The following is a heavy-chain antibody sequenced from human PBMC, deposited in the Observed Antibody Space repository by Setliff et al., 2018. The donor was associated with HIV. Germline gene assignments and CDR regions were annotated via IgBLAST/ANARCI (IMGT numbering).Heavy chain of an antibody. CDR3: ARDIPHDYTFWSGSTRFDP. Sequence: SVKVSCKVSGGTFRKYSMNWIRQAPGQGLEWMGGIVPIFGTANYAQKFQGRVTITADKSTTTAYMELSSLRSEDTAVYYCARDIPHDYTFWSGSTRFDPWGQGTLVTVSS. CDR2: IVPIFGTA. J-gene: IGHJ5*02. CDR1: GGTFRKYS. V-gene: IGHV1-69*06. D-gene: IGHD3-3*01.